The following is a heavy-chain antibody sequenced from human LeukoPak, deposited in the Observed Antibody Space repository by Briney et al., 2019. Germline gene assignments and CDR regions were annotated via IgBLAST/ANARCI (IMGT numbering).Heavy chain of an antibody. D-gene: IGHD2-15*01. Sequence: GSVKVSCKASGYTFTSYGISWVRQAPGQGLEWMGWISTYNGNTNYAQKFQGRVTLATDTSTSTAYMDLRSLRSDDTAVYHCARVALGSWYFDLWGRGTLVTVSS. CDR3: ARVALGSWYFDL. CDR1: GYTFTSYG. CDR2: ISTYNGNT. J-gene: IGHJ2*01. V-gene: IGHV1-18*01.